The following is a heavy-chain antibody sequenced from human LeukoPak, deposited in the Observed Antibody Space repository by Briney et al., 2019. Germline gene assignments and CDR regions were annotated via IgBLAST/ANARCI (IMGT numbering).Heavy chain of an antibody. CDR3: ARRQAYSSTLYYYYGMDV. CDR2: IYYSGSI. V-gene: IGHV4-59*08. D-gene: IGHD6-13*01. J-gene: IGHJ6*02. Sequence: PSETLSLTCTVSGGSISTYYWSWIRQPPGKGLGWTGYIYYSGSINYNPSLKSRVTISVDTSKNQFSLKLSSVTAADTAVYYCARRQAYSSTLYYYYGMDVWGQGTTVTVSS. CDR1: GGSISTYY.